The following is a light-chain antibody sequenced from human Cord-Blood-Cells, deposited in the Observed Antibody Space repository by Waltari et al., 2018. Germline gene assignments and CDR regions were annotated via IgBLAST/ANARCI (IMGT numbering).Light chain of an antibody. Sequence: QSALTQPASVSRSPGQSITISCTGTSSDVGGYNYVSWYQQHPGKAPKPMIYDVSNRPSGVSNRFSGSKSGNTASLTISRLQAEDEADYYCSSYTSSSTVVFGGGTKLTVL. CDR1: SSDVGGYNY. V-gene: IGLV2-14*01. CDR3: SSYTSSSTVV. J-gene: IGLJ2*01. CDR2: DVS.